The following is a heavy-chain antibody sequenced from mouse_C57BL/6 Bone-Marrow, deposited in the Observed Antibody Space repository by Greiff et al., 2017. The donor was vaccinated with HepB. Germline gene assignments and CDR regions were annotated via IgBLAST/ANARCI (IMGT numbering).Heavy chain of an antibody. V-gene: IGHV1-81*01. D-gene: IGHD1-1*01. CDR2: IYPRSGNT. CDR3: ARYITTVVADYFDY. Sequence: VQLQESGAELARPGASVKLSCKASGYTFTSYGISWVKQRTGQGLEWIGEIYPRSGNTYYNEKFKGKATLTADKSSSTAYMELRSLTSEDSAVYFCARYITTVVADYFDYWGQGTTLTVSS. CDR1: GYTFTSYG. J-gene: IGHJ2*01.